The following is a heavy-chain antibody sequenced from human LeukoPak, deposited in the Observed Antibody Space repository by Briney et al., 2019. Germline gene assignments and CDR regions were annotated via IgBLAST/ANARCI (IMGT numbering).Heavy chain of an antibody. CDR3: AKNIGGLDY. J-gene: IGHJ4*02. Sequence: GGSLRLSCAASGFAFDSYAMHWVRQAQAPGKGLEWVSGISGSDGSTYYADSVKGRFTISRDNSKNTLYLQMNSLRAEDTAVYYCAKNIGGLDYWGQGTLVTVSS. V-gene: IGHV3-23*01. CDR2: ISGSDGST. D-gene: IGHD3-10*01. CDR1: GFAFDSYA.